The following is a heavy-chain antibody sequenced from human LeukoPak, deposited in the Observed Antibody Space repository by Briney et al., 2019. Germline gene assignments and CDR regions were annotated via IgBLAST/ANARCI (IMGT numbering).Heavy chain of an antibody. V-gene: IGHV4-34*01. D-gene: IGHD6-13*01. CDR2: INHSGST. CDR3: ARGKSVAAVDY. J-gene: IGHJ4*02. Sequence: SETLSLTCAVYGGSFSGYYWSWIRQPPGKGLEWIGEINHSGSTNYNPSLKRRVTISVDTSKNQFSLKLSSVTAADTAVYYCARGKSVAAVDYWGQGTLVTVSS. CDR1: GGSFSGYY.